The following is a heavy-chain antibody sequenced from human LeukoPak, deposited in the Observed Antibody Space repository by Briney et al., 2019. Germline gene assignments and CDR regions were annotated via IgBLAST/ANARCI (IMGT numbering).Heavy chain of an antibody. V-gene: IGHV3-66*01. CDR2: IYIGGST. D-gene: IGHD3-16*01. CDR1: GLTVSSNY. CDR3: AREISRFGI. J-gene: IGHJ4*02. Sequence: PGGSLRLSCAASGLTVSSNYMSWVRQAPGKGLEWVSSIYIGGSTYYADSVKGRFTISRDNPNNTLYLQMHSLRAEDTAVYYCAREISRFGIWGQGTLVTVSS.